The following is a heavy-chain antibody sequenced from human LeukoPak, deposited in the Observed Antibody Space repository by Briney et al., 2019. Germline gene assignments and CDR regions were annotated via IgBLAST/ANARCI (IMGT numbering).Heavy chain of an antibody. CDR2: INNDGSSA. Sequence: GGSLRLSCAASGFTFNNYWIQWVRQVPGKGLVWVSRINNDGSSASYVDSVKGRFTISRDNAKNTLFLQMNSLRAEDTAVYYCARRGTGHGMDVWGQGPRSSSP. J-gene: IGHJ6*02. CDR3: ARRGTGHGMDV. V-gene: IGHV3-74*01. D-gene: IGHD1-1*01. CDR1: GFTFNNYW.